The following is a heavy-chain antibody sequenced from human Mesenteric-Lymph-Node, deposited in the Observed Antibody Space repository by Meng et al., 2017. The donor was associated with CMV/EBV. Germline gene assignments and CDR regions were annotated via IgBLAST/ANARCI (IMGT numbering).Heavy chain of an antibody. V-gene: IGHV3-66*02. CDR1: GFTVSSNY. J-gene: IGHJ5*02. Sequence: GGSLRLSCAASGFTVSSNYMSWVRQAPGKGLEWVSVIYSGGSTYYADSVKGRFTISRDNSKNTLYLQMNSLRAEDTAVYYCARGWALRYSSGYWFDPWGQGTLVTVSS. CDR2: IYSGGST. CDR3: ARGWALRYSSGYWFDP. D-gene: IGHD6-19*01.